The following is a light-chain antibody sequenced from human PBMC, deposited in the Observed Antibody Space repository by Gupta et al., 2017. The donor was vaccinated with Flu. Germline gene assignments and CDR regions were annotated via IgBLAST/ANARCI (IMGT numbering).Light chain of an antibody. CDR2: LGS. V-gene: IGKV2-28*01. CDR1: QSRLHSNGYNY. Sequence: DIVMTQSPLSLPVTPGGPASISCRSSQSRLHSNGYNYLDWYLQKPGQSQQLLIYLGSNRASGVPDRFSGSGSGTDFTLKISRGEAEDVGVYYCRQALQTPWTFGQGTKVEIK. CDR3: RQALQTPWT. J-gene: IGKJ1*01.